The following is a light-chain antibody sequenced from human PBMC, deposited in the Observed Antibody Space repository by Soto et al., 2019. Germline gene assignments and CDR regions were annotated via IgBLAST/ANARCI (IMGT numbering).Light chain of an antibody. CDR1: SSDVGGYNY. CDR3: SSYAGSNNLV. Sequence: QSALTQPPSASGSPGQSVTISCTGTSSDVGGYNYVSWYQQHPGKATKLMIYEVSKPPSGVPDRFSGSKSGNTASLTVSVLQADDEADYYCSSYAGSNNLVFGGGTKLTVL. J-gene: IGLJ2*01. V-gene: IGLV2-8*01. CDR2: EVS.